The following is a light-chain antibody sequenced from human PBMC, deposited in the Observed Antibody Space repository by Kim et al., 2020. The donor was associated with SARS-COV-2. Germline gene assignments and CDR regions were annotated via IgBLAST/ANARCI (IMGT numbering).Light chain of an antibody. V-gene: IGKV3-20*01. CDR2: GAS. CDR3: QQYDRSPNT. Sequence: EIVLTQSPGTLSLSPGERATLSCRASQRISSTYLAWYQHKPDQATRLLIHGASSRATGIPDRFSGSWSGTDFTLTISRLEPEDFAVYYCQQYDRSPNTFGQGTKLEI. CDR1: QRISSTY. J-gene: IGKJ2*01.